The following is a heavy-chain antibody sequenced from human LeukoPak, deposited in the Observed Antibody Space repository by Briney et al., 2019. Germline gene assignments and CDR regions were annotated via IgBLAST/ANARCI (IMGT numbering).Heavy chain of an antibody. D-gene: IGHD3-22*01. Sequence: GRSLRLSCTGTVFIFGDYAMTWVRQTPGTGLEWLGFIRSKAYGGTTEYAASVKGRFTISRDDSKNTAYLQMNSLKTEDTAVYYCTTHGPTYYYDSSGYYRVDYWGQGTLVTVSS. J-gene: IGHJ4*02. CDR3: TTHGPTYYYDSSGYYRVDY. CDR1: VFIFGDYA. CDR2: IRSKAYGGTT. V-gene: IGHV3-49*04.